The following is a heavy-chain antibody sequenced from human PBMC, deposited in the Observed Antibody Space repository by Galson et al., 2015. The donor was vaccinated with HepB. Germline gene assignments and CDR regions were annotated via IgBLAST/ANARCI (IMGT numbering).Heavy chain of an antibody. J-gene: IGHJ6*03. CDR3: VGSKYDFWSYYYYIDV. D-gene: IGHD3-3*01. CDR2: IIPKFGTA. Sequence: SVKVSCKASEVTFSSNAISWVRQAPGQGLEWMGGIIPKFGTANYAQNFQGRFTITADESTRTAYMELRNQESDDTAVYYCVGSKYDFWSYYYYIDVWGKGTAVTVSS. V-gene: IGHV1-69*13. CDR1: EVTFSSNA.